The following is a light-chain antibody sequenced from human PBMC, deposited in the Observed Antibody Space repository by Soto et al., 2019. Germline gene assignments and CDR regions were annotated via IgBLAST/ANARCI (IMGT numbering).Light chain of an antibody. CDR3: SSYAGSSHV. Sequence: QSALTQPPSASGSPGQSVAISCTGTSSDVGGYNYVSWYQQHPGKAPKLMIYEVNKRPSGVPDRFSGSKSGNTASLTVSGLQAEDEADYYCSSYAGSSHVFGTGSKRPVL. J-gene: IGLJ1*01. CDR2: EVN. CDR1: SSDVGGYNY. V-gene: IGLV2-8*01.